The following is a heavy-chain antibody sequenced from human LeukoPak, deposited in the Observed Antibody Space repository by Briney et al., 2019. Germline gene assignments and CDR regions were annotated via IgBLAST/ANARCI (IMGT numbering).Heavy chain of an antibody. V-gene: IGHV1-18*01. D-gene: IGHD2-15*01. J-gene: IGHJ6*02. CDR1: GYTFINYG. Sequence: ASVKVSCKASGYTFINYGISWVRQAPGLGLEWMGWISVYKGDTNYAQKFQGRVTMTTDKSTSTAYMELRSLRSDDTAVYFCARDRSNSDVWGQGTTVTVSS. CDR3: ARDRSNSDV. CDR2: ISVYKGDT.